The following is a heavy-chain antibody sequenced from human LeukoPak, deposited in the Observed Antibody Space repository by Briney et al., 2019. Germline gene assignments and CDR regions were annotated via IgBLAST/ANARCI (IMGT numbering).Heavy chain of an antibody. Sequence: GASVKVSCKASGYTFTSYGISWVRQAPGQGLEWMGWISAYNGNTNYAQKLQGRVTMTTDTSTSTAYMELRSLRSDDTAVYYCARVTMVQRVIIHRYFDYWGQGTLVTVSS. CDR1: GYTFTSYG. CDR2: ISAYNGNT. D-gene: IGHD3-10*01. V-gene: IGHV1-18*01. CDR3: ARVTMVQRVIIHRYFDY. J-gene: IGHJ4*02.